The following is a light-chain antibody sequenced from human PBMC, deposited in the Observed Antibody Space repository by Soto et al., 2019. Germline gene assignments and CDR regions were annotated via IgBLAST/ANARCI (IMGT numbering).Light chain of an antibody. J-gene: IGKJ1*01. V-gene: IGKV3-15*01. Sequence: EIVSTQSPATLSLSPGESAPLSCLASQSINSNLAWYHQKPGQAPRVLIYGASIRATGVPARFSGSGSGTEFTLTISSLQSEELALFYCQQYYNWPLTVGQGTTGEIK. CDR2: GAS. CDR3: QQYYNWPLT. CDR1: QSINSN.